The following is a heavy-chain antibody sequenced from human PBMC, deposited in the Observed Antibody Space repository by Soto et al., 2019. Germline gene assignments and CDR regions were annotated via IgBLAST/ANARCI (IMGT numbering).Heavy chain of an antibody. CDR3: GKTLHNLNSVLDY. CDR1: GFTFSSYG. J-gene: IGHJ4*02. V-gene: IGHV3-23*01. D-gene: IGHD1-7*01. Sequence: GGSLRLSCAASGFTFSSYGMSWVRQAPGKGLEWVSVISGSGDSTYYADSVKGRFTISRDNSQNTLYLQMNSLRAEDTAVYYCGKTLHNLNSVLDYWGQGTLVTVSS. CDR2: ISGSGDST.